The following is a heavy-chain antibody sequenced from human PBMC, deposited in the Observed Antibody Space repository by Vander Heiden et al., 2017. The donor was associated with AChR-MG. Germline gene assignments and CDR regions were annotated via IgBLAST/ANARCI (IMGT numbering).Heavy chain of an antibody. CDR2: IGTAGDT. CDR3: ARGCSGGSCYLENWFDP. V-gene: IGHV3-13*01. CDR1: GFTFSSYD. J-gene: IGHJ5*02. D-gene: IGHD2-15*01. Sequence: EVQLVESGGGLVQPGGSLRLSWSASGFTFSSYDMHWVRQATGKGLDWVSAIGTAGDTYYPGSVKGRFTISRENAKNSLYLQMNSLRAGDTAVYYCARGCSGGSCYLENWFDPWGQGTLVTVSS.